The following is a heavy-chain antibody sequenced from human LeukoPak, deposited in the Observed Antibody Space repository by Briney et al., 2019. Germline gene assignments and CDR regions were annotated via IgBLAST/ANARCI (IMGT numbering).Heavy chain of an antibody. CDR2: ISSSSSTI. Sequence: GGSLRLSCAASGFTFSSYSMNWVRQAPGKGLEWVSYISSSSSTIYYADSVKGRFTISRDNAKNSLYLQMNSLRAEDTAVYYCARENHYGDSHFDYWGKGTLVTVSS. CDR1: GFTFSSYS. V-gene: IGHV3-48*01. J-gene: IGHJ4*02. D-gene: IGHD4-17*01. CDR3: ARENHYGDSHFDY.